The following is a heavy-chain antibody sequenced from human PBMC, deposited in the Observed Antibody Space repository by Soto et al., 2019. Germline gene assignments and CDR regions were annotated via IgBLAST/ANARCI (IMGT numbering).Heavy chain of an antibody. V-gene: IGHV4-59*12. Sequence: SETLSLTCTVSGGSISSYYWSWIRQPPGKGLEWIGYIYYSGSTYYNPSLKSRVTISVDTSKNQFSLKLSSVTAADTAVYYCARGRTSSPTPGDYWGQGTLVTV. D-gene: IGHD2-2*01. CDR3: ARGRTSSPTPGDY. CDR2: IYYSGST. J-gene: IGHJ4*02. CDR1: GGSISSYY.